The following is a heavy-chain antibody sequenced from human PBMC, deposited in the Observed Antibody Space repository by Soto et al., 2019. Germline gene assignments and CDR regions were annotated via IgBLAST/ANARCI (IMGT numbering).Heavy chain of an antibody. CDR2: IIPIFGTA. CDR3: ARGHSGSYGDGDAFDI. D-gene: IGHD1-26*01. Sequence: QVQLVQSGAEVKKPGSSVKVSCKASGGTFSSYAISWVRQAPGQGLEWMGGIIPIFGTANYAQKFQGRVTITADESTSTAYMELSSLRAEDTAVYYCARGHSGSYGDGDAFDIWGQGTMVTVSS. CDR1: GGTFSSYA. J-gene: IGHJ3*02. V-gene: IGHV1-69*12.